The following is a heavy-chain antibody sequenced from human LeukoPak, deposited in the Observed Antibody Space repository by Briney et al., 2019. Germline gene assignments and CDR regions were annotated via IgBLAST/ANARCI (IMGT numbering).Heavy chain of an antibody. V-gene: IGHV4-34*01. CDR3: ASTERCSTTCPLEF. J-gene: IGHJ4*02. D-gene: IGHD2-2*01. CDR2: INHSGSS. CDR1: GGSFSGYY. Sequence: RPSETLSLTCSVYGGSFSGYYWSWIRQPPGKGLEWIGEINHSGSSNYNPSLKSRVTIPLDTSKKLFSLKLRSVTAADTAVYYCASTERCSTTCPLEFWGQGTLVTVSS.